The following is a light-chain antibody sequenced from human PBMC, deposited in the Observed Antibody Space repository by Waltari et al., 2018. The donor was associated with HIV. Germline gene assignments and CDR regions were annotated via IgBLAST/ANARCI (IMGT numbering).Light chain of an antibody. CDR1: QDISSY. Sequence: DIQLTQSPSFLSASVGDRVTITCRASQDISSYLAWYQRKPGKAPKLVIYAASTLQSGVPSRFSVSGSGTEFTLTISSLQPEDFATYYCQQLNSYPLTFGGGTKVEIK. J-gene: IGKJ4*01. CDR2: AAS. CDR3: QQLNSYPLT. V-gene: IGKV1-9*01.